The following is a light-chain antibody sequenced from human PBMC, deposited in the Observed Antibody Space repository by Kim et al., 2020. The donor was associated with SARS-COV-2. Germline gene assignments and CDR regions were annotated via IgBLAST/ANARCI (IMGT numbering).Light chain of an antibody. Sequence: ATINCKSSQSVLCSSNNKNYLAWYQQKPGQPPKLLIYWASTRESGVPDRFSGSGSGTDFTLTISSLQAEDVAVYYCQHYYSTPRTFGQGTKVDIK. CDR1: QSVLCSSNNKNY. CDR3: QHYYSTPRT. CDR2: WAS. J-gene: IGKJ1*01. V-gene: IGKV4-1*01.